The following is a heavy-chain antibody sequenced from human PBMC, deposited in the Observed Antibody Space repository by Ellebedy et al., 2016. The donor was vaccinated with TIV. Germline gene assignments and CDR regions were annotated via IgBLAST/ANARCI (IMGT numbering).Heavy chain of an antibody. CDR1: RFTFSNYG. D-gene: IGHD2-2*01. J-gene: IGHJ4*02. CDR3: ARGTEQEKLLCSCDY. CDR2: ISYTGTDD. Sequence: PGGSLRLSCTASRFTFSNYGMHWVRQAPGKGLEWVATISYTGTDDFYADSVKGRFTISRDDSKNTLYLQMNSLIPEDTALYYCARGTEQEKLLCSCDYWGQGILVTVSS. V-gene: IGHV3-30*03.